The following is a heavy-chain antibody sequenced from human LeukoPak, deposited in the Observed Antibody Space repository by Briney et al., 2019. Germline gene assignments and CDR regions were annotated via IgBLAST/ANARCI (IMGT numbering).Heavy chain of an antibody. J-gene: IGHJ4*02. CDR2: IDPDASEK. V-gene: IGHV3-7*03. D-gene: IGHD6-6*01. Sequence: GGSLRLSCTGSGYTFSSYWMSWVRQAPGKGLEWVANIDPDASEKYYVDSVKGRFTISRDNAKNSLYLQTNSLRAEDTAVYYCARHRSSWLIDYWGQGTLVTVSS. CDR1: GYTFSSYW. CDR3: ARHRSSWLIDY.